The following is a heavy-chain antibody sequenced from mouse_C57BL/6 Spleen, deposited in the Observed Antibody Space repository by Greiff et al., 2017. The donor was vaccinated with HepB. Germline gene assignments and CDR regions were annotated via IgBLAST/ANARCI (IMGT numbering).Heavy chain of an antibody. Sequence: VQLKESGPELVKPGASVKISCKASGYAFSSSWMNWVKQRPGKGLEWIGRIYPGDGDTNYNGKFKGKATLTADKSSSTAYMQLSSLTSEDSAVYFCAGITTVIDYWGQGTTLTVSS. V-gene: IGHV1-82*01. CDR2: IYPGDGDT. J-gene: IGHJ2*01. D-gene: IGHD1-1*01. CDR3: AGITTVIDY. CDR1: GYAFSSSW.